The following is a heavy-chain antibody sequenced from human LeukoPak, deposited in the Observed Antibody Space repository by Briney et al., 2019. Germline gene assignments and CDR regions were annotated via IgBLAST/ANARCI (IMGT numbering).Heavy chain of an antibody. D-gene: IGHD4-17*01. Sequence: PGGSLRLSCAASGFSFSNYAMSWVRQAPGKGLEWVSAISGSGGSTYYADSVKGRFTISRDNSKNTLSLQMNILRVEDTAVYYCAKGSYGDYAHWGQGTLVTVSS. J-gene: IGHJ4*02. CDR3: AKGSYGDYAH. CDR2: ISGSGGST. CDR1: GFSFSNYA. V-gene: IGHV3-23*01.